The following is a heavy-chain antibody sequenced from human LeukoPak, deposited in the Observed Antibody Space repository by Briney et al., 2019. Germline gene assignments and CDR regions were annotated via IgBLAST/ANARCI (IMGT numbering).Heavy chain of an antibody. D-gene: IGHD3-22*01. CDR1: GGSFSGYY. CDR2: INHSGST. CDR3: ARAVDDSSGYYSYYFDY. J-gene: IGHJ4*02. Sequence: PSETLSLTCAVYGGSFSGYYWSWIRQPPGKGLEWIGEINHSGSTNYNPSLKSRVTISVDTSKNQFSLKLSSVTAADTAVYYCARAVDDSSGYYSYYFDYWGQGTLVTVSS. V-gene: IGHV4-34*01.